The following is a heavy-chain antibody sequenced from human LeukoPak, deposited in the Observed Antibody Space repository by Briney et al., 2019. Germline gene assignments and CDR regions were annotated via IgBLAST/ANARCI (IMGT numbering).Heavy chain of an antibody. CDR1: GFTFSIYS. J-gene: IGHJ4*02. D-gene: IGHD4-17*01. CDR3: AREESGDYGFDY. V-gene: IGHV3-21*01. Sequence: GGSLRLSCAASGFTFSIYSMNWVRQAPGKGLEWVSSISSSGSYIYYADSVKGRFTISRDNAKNSLYLQMNSLRAEDTAVYYCAREESGDYGFDYWGQGTLVTVSS. CDR2: ISSSGSYI.